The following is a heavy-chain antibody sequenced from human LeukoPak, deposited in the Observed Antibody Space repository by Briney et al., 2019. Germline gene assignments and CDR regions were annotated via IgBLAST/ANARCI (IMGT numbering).Heavy chain of an antibody. CDR2: ISAYNGNT. CDR1: GYTFTSYG. V-gene: IGHV1-18*01. CDR3: AREGGRGYSYGPPLAFDY. D-gene: IGHD5-18*01. Sequence: ASVKVSCKASGYTFTSYGIGWVRQAPGQGLGWMGWISAYNGNTNYAQKLQGRVTMTTDTFTSTAYMELRSLRSDDTAVYYCAREGGRGYSYGPPLAFDYWGQGTLVTVSS. J-gene: IGHJ4*02.